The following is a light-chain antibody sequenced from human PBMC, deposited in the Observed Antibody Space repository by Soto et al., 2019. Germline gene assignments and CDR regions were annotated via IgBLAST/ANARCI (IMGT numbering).Light chain of an antibody. J-gene: IGLJ2*01. CDR1: SSDVGVYNS. CDR3: CSYAGSYSLV. Sequence: QSALTQPRSVSGSPGQSVTISCTGTSSDVGVYNSVSWYQQRPGKAPKLMIYDVSKRPSGVPDRCSGSKSGNTASLTISGLQAEDEADYCCCSYAGSYSLVFGGETKLTVL. V-gene: IGLV2-11*01. CDR2: DVS.